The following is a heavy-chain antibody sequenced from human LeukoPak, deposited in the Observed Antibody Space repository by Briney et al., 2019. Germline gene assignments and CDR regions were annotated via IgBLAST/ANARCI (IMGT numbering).Heavy chain of an antibody. V-gene: IGHV3-48*01. D-gene: IGHD5-24*01. CDR1: GFTFSSYS. J-gene: IGHJ3*02. CDR3: ARSPTPRRWLQSDAFDI. CDR2: ISSSSSTI. Sequence: GGSLRLSCAASGFTFSSYSMNWVRQAPGKGLEWVSYISSSSSTIYYADSVKGRFTISRDNAKNSLYLQMNSLRAEDTAVYYCARSPTPRRWLQSDAFDIWGQGTMVTVSS.